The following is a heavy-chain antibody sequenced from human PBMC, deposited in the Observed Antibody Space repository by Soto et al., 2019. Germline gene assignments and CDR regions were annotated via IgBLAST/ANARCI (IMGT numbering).Heavy chain of an antibody. CDR3: ARHSPAISISDH. Sequence: QLQLQESGPGLVKPSETLSLTCTVSGGSISSSSYYWGWIRQPPGKGLEWIGSIYYSGSTYYNPSLKSRFTISVDTSKNQFSLKLSAVTAADTAVYYCARHSPAISISDHWGQGTLVTVSS. V-gene: IGHV4-39*01. J-gene: IGHJ4*02. CDR1: GGSISSSSYY. D-gene: IGHD3-3*01. CDR2: IYYSGST.